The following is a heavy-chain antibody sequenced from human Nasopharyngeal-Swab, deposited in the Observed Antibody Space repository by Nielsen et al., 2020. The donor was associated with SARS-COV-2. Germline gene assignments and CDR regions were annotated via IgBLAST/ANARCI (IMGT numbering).Heavy chain of an antibody. CDR2: ISWNSGSM. Sequence: GGSLRLSCAASGFTFDDYAMHWVRQAPGKGLEWVSGISWNSGSMGYADSVKGRFTISRDNAKNSLYLQMNSLRTEDTALYYCAKDMAEVGATDYWGQGTLVTVSS. CDR3: AKDMAEVGATDY. CDR1: GFTFDDYA. D-gene: IGHD1-26*01. J-gene: IGHJ4*02. V-gene: IGHV3-9*01.